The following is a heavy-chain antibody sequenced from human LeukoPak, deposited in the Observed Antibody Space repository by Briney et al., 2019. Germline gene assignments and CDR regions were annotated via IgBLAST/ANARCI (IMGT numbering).Heavy chain of an antibody. CDR1: GFTFDDYA. Sequence: GGSLRLSCAASGFTFDDYAMHWVRQAPGKGLEWVSGISWNSGSIAYVDSVKGRFTISRDNTKNSLYLQMNNLRAEDTAFYYCAKATGSGWYIDYWGQETLVTVSS. CDR2: ISWNSGSI. CDR3: AKATGSGWYIDY. J-gene: IGHJ4*02. V-gene: IGHV3-9*01. D-gene: IGHD6-19*01.